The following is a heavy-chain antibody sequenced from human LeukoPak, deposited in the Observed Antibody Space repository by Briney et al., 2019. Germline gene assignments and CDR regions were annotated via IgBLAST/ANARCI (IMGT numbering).Heavy chain of an antibody. Sequence: PSETLSLTCAVYGGSFGGYYWSWIRQPPGKGLEWIGEINHSGSTNYNPSLKSRVTISVDTSKNQFSLKLSSVTAADTAVYYCARGGPLLMDTAMVIDYWGQGTLVTVSS. CDR3: ARGGPLLMDTAMVIDY. CDR2: INHSGST. V-gene: IGHV4-34*01. D-gene: IGHD5-18*01. J-gene: IGHJ4*02. CDR1: GGSFGGYY.